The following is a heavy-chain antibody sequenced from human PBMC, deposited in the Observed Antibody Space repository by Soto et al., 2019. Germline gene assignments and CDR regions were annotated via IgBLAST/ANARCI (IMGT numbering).Heavy chain of an antibody. J-gene: IGHJ4*02. Sequence: EVQLVESGGGLVQPGGSLRLSCAASGFVFSTYSMNWVRQAPGKGLEWVSYISSSSSTIYYADSVQGRFTSSRDNAKNSLYLQVNSLRDEDTAVYYCASPAGRVDDFDYWGQGTLVTVSS. CDR1: GFVFSTYS. CDR2: ISSSSSTI. D-gene: IGHD2-15*01. CDR3: ASPAGRVDDFDY. V-gene: IGHV3-48*02.